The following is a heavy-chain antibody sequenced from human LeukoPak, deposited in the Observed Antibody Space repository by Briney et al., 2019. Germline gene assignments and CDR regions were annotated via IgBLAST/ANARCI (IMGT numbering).Heavy chain of an antibody. V-gene: IGHV3-74*01. CDR2: INPDGTTT. CDR1: GFTFSSFW. Sequence: GGSLRLSCAASGFTFSSFWMHWVRQAPGKGLVWVSLINPDGTTTNYADSVKGRFTISRDNAKDTLYLQMDCLRAEDTAVYYCTRVLTSSSLGGEYWGQGTLVTVSS. CDR3: TRVLTSSSLGGEY. J-gene: IGHJ4*02. D-gene: IGHD6-6*01.